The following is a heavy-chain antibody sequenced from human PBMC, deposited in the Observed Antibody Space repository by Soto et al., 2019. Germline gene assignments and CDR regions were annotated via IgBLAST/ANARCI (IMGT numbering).Heavy chain of an antibody. CDR1: GYTFTGYY. V-gene: IGHV1-2*04. CDR2: INPNSGGT. D-gene: IGHD3-3*01. CDR3: ARELRFLEWLPRSCMDV. J-gene: IGHJ6*02. Sequence: RASVKVSCKASGYTFTGYYMHWVRQAPGQGLEWMGWINPNSGGTNYAQKFQGWVTMTRDTSISTAYMELSRLRSDDTAVYYCARELRFLEWLPRSCMDVWGQGTTVTVSS.